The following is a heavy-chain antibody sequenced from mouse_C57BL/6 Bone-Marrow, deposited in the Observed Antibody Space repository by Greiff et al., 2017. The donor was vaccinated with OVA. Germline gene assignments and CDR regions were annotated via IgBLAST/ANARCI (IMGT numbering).Heavy chain of an antibody. V-gene: IGHV1-52*01. CDR1: GYTFTSYW. CDR3: AKVYDGYSGECAY. D-gene: IGHD2-3*01. CDR2: IDPSDSET. J-gene: IGHJ3*01. Sequence: QVQLQQPGAELVRPGSSVKLSCKASGYTFTSYWMHWVKQRPIQGLEWIGNIDPSDSETHYNQKFKDKATLTVDKSSSTAYMQLSSLTSEDSAVYYCAKVYDGYSGECAYWGQGTLVTVSA.